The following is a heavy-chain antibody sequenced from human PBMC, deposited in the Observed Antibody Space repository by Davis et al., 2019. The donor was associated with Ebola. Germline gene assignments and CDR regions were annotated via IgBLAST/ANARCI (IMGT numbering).Heavy chain of an antibody. D-gene: IGHD3-3*01. CDR1: GFRFDAHD. Sequence: GGSLRLSCAGSGFRFDAHDMHWVRQGPGKGLEWVAGISGNSDGIRYGDSVKGRFPISRDNAKKSLYLQMNSLRAEDTAVYYCARERGNYDFWSGYYYYYYYGMDVWGQGTTVTVSS. V-gene: IGHV3-9*01. CDR3: ARERGNYDFWSGYYYYYYYGMDV. CDR2: ISGNSDGI. J-gene: IGHJ6*02.